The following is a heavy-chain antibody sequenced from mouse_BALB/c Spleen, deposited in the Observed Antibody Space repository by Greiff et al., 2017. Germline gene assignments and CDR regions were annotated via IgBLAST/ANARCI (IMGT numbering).Heavy chain of an antibody. V-gene: IGHV1-7*01. Sequence: VQLQQSGAELAKPGASVKMSCKASGYTFTSYWMHWVKQRPGQGLEWIGYINPSTGYTEYNQKFKDKATLTADKSSSTAYMQLSSLTSEDSAVYYCARHYYGSSDYWGQGTTLTVSS. CDR3: ARHYYGSSDY. CDR1: GYTFTSYW. CDR2: INPSTGYT. D-gene: IGHD1-1*01. J-gene: IGHJ2*01.